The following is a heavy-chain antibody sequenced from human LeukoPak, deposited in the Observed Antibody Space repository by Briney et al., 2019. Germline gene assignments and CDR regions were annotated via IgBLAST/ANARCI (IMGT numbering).Heavy chain of an antibody. D-gene: IGHD6-13*01. J-gene: IGHJ4*02. V-gene: IGHV4-59*01. Sequence: SETLSLTCTVSGVSMTSYYWSWVRQPPGKGLEWIGYMYYSVNSYYSPPLKSRVTISVDTSKNQFSLKLSSMTAADTAVYYCASYSNSWYYFDYWGQGTLVTVSS. CDR1: GVSMTSYY. CDR2: MYYSVNS. CDR3: ASYSNSWYYFDY.